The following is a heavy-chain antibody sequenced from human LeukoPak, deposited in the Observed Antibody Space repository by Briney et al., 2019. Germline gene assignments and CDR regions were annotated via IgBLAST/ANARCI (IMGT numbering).Heavy chain of an antibody. V-gene: IGHV1-2*02. J-gene: IGHJ4*02. CDR3: AREVITGTTVDFDY. CDR1: GYTFTRYY. D-gene: IGHD1-7*01. Sequence: ASVKVSCKASGYTFTRYYMHWVRQAPGQGLEWMGWINPNSGGTNYAQSFQGMVTLTMDTSISTAYMELSRLRSDDTAVYYCAREVITGTTVDFDYWGQGTLVTVS. CDR2: INPNSGGT.